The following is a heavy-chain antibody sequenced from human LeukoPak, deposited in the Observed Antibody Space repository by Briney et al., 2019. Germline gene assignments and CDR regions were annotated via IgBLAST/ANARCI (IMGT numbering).Heavy chain of an antibody. Sequence: ASVKVSCKASGYTFTSYGISWVRQAPGQGLEWMGWISAYNGNTYYAQKLQGRVTMTTDTSTSTAYMELRSLRSDDTAVYYCARDRDIVVVPAAMWSGDYYGMDVWGQGTTVTVSS. V-gene: IGHV1-18*01. D-gene: IGHD2-2*01. CDR1: GYTFTSYG. J-gene: IGHJ6*02. CDR3: ARDRDIVVVPAAMWSGDYYGMDV. CDR2: ISAYNGNT.